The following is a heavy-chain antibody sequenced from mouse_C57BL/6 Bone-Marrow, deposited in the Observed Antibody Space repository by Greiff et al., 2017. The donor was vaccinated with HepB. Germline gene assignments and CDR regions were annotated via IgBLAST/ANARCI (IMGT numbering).Heavy chain of an antibody. Sequence: VKLLESGPGLVQPSQSLSITCTVSGFSLTSYGVHWVRQSPGKGLEWLGVIWRGGSTDYNAAFMSRLSITKDNSKSQVFFKMISLQADDTAIYYCAISPYYYGSSPFAYWGQGTLVTVSA. V-gene: IGHV2-5*01. J-gene: IGHJ3*01. D-gene: IGHD1-1*01. CDR1: GFSLTSYG. CDR2: IWRGGST. CDR3: AISPYYYGSSPFAY.